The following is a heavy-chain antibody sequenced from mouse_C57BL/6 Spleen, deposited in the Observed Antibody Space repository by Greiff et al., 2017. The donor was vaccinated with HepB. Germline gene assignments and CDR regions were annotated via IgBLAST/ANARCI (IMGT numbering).Heavy chain of an antibody. J-gene: IGHJ1*03. CDR3: ARAQGGSSYWYFDV. CDR2: TFYSGIT. CDR1: GFSINSDCY. V-gene: IGHV3-3*01. Sequence: EVKLMESGPSLVRPSPSLSLPCTVTGFSINSDCYWIWIRQFPGNKLEYIGYTFYSGITYYNPSLESRTYITRDTSKNQFSLKLSSVTTEDTATYYCARAQGGSSYWYFDVWGTGTTVTVSS. D-gene: IGHD1-1*01.